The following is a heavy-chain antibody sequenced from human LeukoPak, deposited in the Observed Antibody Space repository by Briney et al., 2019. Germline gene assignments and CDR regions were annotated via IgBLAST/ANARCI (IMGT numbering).Heavy chain of an antibody. D-gene: IGHD3-10*01. CDR2: ISSSSSYI. CDR1: GFTFSSYS. V-gene: IGHV3-21*04. CDR3: TKGPRTVRFGDRHKGIFDY. J-gene: IGHJ4*02. Sequence: GGSLRLSCAASGFTFSSYSMNWVRQAPGKGLEWVSSISSSSSYIYYADSVKGRFTISRDNAKNSLYLQMNSLRSEDTAVYYCTKGPRTVRFGDRHKGIFDYWGQGTLVTVSS.